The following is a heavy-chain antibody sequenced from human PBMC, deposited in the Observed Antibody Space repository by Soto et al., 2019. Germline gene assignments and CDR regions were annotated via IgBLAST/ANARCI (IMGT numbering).Heavy chain of an antibody. V-gene: IGHV3-23*01. D-gene: IGHD5-12*01. CDR3: GTPGGDGYNHALDH. Sequence: GGSLRLSCTASGFTFSTYGMTWVRQAPGKGLEWVSGISGSGASTYYADSVKGRFTISRDNSKNTLYLQMNSLRAEDTAVYYCGTPGGDGYNHALDHWGQGTLVTVSS. J-gene: IGHJ4*02. CDR2: ISGSGAST. CDR1: GFTFSTYG.